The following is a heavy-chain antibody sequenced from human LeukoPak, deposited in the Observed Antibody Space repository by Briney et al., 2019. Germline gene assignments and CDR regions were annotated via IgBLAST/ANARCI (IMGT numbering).Heavy chain of an antibody. J-gene: IGHJ4*02. CDR3: ARDLGTRGDY. CDR1: GGSISSGGYY. CDR2: IYYSGST. Sequence: SQTLSLTCTVSGGSISSGGYYWSWIRQHPGKGQEWIGYIYYSGSTYYNPSLKSRVTISVGTSKNQFSLKLSSVTAADTAVYYCARDLGTRGDYWGQGTLVTVSS. V-gene: IGHV4-31*03.